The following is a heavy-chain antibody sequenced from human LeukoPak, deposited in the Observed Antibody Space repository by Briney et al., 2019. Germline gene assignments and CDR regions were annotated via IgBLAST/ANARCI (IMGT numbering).Heavy chain of an antibody. Sequence: PSETLSLTCTVSGGSISTSSYYWGWIRQPPGKGLEWIGSMYYSGSIYYNPSLKSRVTISVDTSKNQFSLKLSSVTAADTALYYCASNEWSGYYFDYWGQGTLVTVSS. CDR3: ASNEWSGYYFDY. CDR1: GGSISTSSYY. D-gene: IGHD3-3*01. V-gene: IGHV4-39*01. J-gene: IGHJ4*02. CDR2: MYYSGSI.